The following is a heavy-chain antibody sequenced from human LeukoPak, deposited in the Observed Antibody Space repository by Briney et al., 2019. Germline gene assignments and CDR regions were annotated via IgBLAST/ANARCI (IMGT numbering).Heavy chain of an antibody. V-gene: IGHV4-30-2*01. D-gene: IGHD3-22*01. J-gene: IGHJ4*02. CDR2: IYHSGST. CDR1: GGSISSGGYS. Sequence: SETLSLTCAVSGGSISSGGYSWSWIRQPPGKGLEWIGYIYHSGSTYYNPSLKGRVTISIDKSKNQFFLNLSSVTAADTAVYYCAGLVGRYSSGLYYYYFDYWGQGTLVTVSS. CDR3: AGLVGRYSSGLYYYYFDY.